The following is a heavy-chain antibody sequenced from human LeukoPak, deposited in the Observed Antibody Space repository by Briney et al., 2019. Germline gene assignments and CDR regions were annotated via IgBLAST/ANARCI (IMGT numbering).Heavy chain of an antibody. CDR1: GFTFSNYW. CDR2: INSDGSTT. CDR3: AELGITMIGGV. Sequence: GGSLRLSCAASGFTFSNYWMHWVRQAPGKGLVWVSRINSDGSTTSYADSVKGRFTISRDNAKNSLYLQMNSLRAEDTAVYYCAELGITMIGGVWGKGTTVTISS. V-gene: IGHV3-74*01. D-gene: IGHD3-10*02. J-gene: IGHJ6*04.